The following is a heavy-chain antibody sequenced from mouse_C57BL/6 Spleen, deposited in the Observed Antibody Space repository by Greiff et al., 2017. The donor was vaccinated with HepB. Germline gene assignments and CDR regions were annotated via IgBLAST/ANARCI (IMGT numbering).Heavy chain of an antibody. Sequence: VQLVESGPELVKPGASVKISCKASGYAFSSSWMNWVKQRPGKGLEWIGLIYPGDGDTNYNGKFKGKATLTADKSSSTAYMQLSSLTSEDSAVYFCARSFYGNYYFDYWGQGTTLTVSS. D-gene: IGHD2-10*01. CDR1: GYAFSSSW. CDR2: IYPGDGDT. V-gene: IGHV1-82*01. J-gene: IGHJ2*01. CDR3: ARSFYGNYYFDY.